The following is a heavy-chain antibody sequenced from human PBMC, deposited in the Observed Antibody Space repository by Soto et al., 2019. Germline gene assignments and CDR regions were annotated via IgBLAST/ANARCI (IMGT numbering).Heavy chain of an antibody. CDR1: GGSFSCYY. D-gene: IGHD2-21*01. Sequence: SETLSLTCAVYGGSFSCYYWSWIRQPPGKGLEWIGEINHSGSTNYNPSLKSRVTISVDTSKNQFSLKLSSVTAADTAVYYCARWLQHIVVVIADDAFDIWGQGTMVTVSS. J-gene: IGHJ3*02. CDR2: INHSGST. CDR3: ARWLQHIVVVIADDAFDI. V-gene: IGHV4-34*01.